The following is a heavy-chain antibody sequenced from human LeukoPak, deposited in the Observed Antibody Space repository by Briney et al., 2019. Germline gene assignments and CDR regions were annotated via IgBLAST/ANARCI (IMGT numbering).Heavy chain of an antibody. V-gene: IGHV4-34*10. J-gene: IGHJ4*02. Sequence: SETLSLTCAVYGGSFSGYYWSWIRQPPGEGLEWIGEINHSGSTNYNPSLKSRITMSVDTSKNQFSLKLTSVTAADTAVYYCAREHFYDTSGHDFWGQGTLVTVSS. D-gene: IGHD3-22*01. CDR2: INHSGST. CDR3: AREHFYDTSGHDF. CDR1: GGSFSGYY.